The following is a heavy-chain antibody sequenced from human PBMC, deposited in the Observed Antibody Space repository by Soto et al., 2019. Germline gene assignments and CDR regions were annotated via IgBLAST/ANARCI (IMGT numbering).Heavy chain of an antibody. CDR2: INHSGST. Sequence: SETLSLTCAVYGGSFSGYYWSWIRQPPGKGLEWIGEINHSGSTNYNPSLKSRVTISVDTSKNQFSLKLSSVTAADTAVYYCARGVRWYSSSWYVSWGQGSLVT. J-gene: IGHJ5*02. CDR3: ARGVRWYSSSWYVS. CDR1: GGSFSGYY. D-gene: IGHD6-13*01. V-gene: IGHV4-34*01.